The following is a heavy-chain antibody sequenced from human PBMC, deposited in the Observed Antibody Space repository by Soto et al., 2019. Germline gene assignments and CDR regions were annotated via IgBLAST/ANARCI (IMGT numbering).Heavy chain of an antibody. CDR2: IYYSGST. CDR1: GGSISSYY. CDR3: ARATREYYYDSSGYYYVGHYLDY. J-gene: IGHJ4*02. V-gene: IGHV4-59*01. Sequence: SETLSLTCTVSGGSISSYYWSWIRQPPGKGLEWIGYIYYSGSTNYNPSLKSRVTISVDTSKNQFSLKLSSVTAADTAVYYCARATREYYYDSSGYYYVGHYLDYWGQGTLVTVSS. D-gene: IGHD3-22*01.